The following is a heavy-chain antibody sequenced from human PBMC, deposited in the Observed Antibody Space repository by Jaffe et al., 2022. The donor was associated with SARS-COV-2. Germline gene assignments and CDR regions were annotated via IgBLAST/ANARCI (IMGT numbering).Heavy chain of an antibody. J-gene: IGHJ4*02. V-gene: IGHV1-2*02. Sequence: QARLVQSGTEVKKPGASVKVSCKASGYTFTDYYMHWVRQAPGQGLEWMGWINPNSGVINHAQTFQGRVTMTRDTSITTVYMELSSLRSDDAAVYYCVVHWGSGWYFDLWGQGTLVTVSS. CDR1: GYTFTDYY. CDR3: VVHWGSGWYFDL. CDR2: INPNSGVI. D-gene: IGHD6-19*01.